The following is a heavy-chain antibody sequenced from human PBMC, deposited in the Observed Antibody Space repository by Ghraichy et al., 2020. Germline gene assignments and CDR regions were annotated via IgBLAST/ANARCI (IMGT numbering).Heavy chain of an antibody. CDR1: GFTFGDFG. CDR2: IRYDGSNE. CDR3: ARDSIWSHLGSNGMGV. Sequence: GGSLRRSCAASGFTFGDFGMHWVRQAPGKGLEWVAVIRYDGSNEYYADSVKGRFTVSRDNSKNTLYLEMNRLRPEDTAVYYCARDSIWSHLGSNGMGVWGQGTTVTVSS. V-gene: IGHV3-33*01. J-gene: IGHJ6*02. D-gene: IGHD3-3*01.